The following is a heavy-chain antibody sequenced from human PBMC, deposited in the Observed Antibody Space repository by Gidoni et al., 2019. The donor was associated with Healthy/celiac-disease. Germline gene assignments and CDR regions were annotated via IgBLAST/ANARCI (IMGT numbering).Heavy chain of an antibody. J-gene: IGHJ4*02. CDR1: GCSISSSNW. CDR3: ARSGSLGRVDEPNAGVPEEFDY. Sequence: QVQLQESGPGLVKPSGTLSLTCAVSGCSISSSNWWSWVRQPPGKGLEWIGEIYHSGSTNYNPSLKSRVTISVDKSKNQFSLKLSSVTAADTAVYYCARSGSLGRVDEPNAGVPEEFDYWGQGTLVTVSS. D-gene: IGHD2-2*01. CDR2: IYHSGST. V-gene: IGHV4-4*02.